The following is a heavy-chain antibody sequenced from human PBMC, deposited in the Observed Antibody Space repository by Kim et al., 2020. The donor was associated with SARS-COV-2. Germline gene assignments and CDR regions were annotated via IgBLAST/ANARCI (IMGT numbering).Heavy chain of an antibody. D-gene: IGHD3-3*02. J-gene: IGHJ5*02. Sequence: ASVKVSCKASGYTFTSYGISWVRQAPGQGLEWMGWISAYNGNTNYAQKLQGRVTMTTDTSTSTAYMELRSLRSDDTAVYYCARDDPFNRPRRRWFDPWGQGTLVTVSS. CDR2: ISAYNGNT. CDR1: GYTFTSYG. V-gene: IGHV1-18*04. CDR3: ARDDPFNRPRRRWFDP.